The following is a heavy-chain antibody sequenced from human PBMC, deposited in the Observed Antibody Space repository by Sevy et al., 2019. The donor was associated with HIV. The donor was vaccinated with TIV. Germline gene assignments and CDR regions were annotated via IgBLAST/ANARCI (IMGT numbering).Heavy chain of an antibody. J-gene: IGHJ3*02. D-gene: IGHD3-3*01. CDR3: ARSRFLDWLSSAAFDI. Sequence: GGSLRLSCTASGFVFSSYAMHWVRQAPGKGLEWVAFIAYDGSNKNYADSVKGRFTLSRDNSKNTLYLQMNSLGAEDTAVYYCARSRFLDWLSSAAFDIWGQGTMVTVSS. CDR1: GFVFSSYA. V-gene: IGHV3-30*04. CDR2: IAYDGSNK.